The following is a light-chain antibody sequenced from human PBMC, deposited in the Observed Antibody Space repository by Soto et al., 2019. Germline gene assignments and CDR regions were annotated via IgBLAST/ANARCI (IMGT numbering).Light chain of an antibody. Sequence: AIQMTQSPSSLSVSVGDRVTITCRASQDIRNDLGWYQQKPGKAPKLLIYGTSNLQSGVPSRFSGSGSGTDFTLTISSLQPEDFASYYCLRDYNYPYTFGQGTKLEIK. CDR2: GTS. V-gene: IGKV1-6*01. J-gene: IGKJ2*01. CDR3: LRDYNYPYT. CDR1: QDIRND.